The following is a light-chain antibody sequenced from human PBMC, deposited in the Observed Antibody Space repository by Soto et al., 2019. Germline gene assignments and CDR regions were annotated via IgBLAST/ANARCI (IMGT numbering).Light chain of an antibody. CDR3: ATWDESLSGWV. Sequence: QSALTQPPSASGTPGQRVTISCSGSNSNIGSDHVFWFQQLPGTAPKLLIYRNNLRPSGVPDRFSGSKSGTSASLAISGLRSEDEADYYCATWDESLSGWVFGGGTQLTVL. CDR1: NSNIGSDH. CDR2: RNN. V-gene: IGLV1-47*01. J-gene: IGLJ3*02.